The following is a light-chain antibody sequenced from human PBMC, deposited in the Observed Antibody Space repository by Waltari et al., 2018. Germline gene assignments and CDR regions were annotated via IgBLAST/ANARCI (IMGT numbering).Light chain of an antibody. CDR2: GAS. CDR3: HQYYNGPQT. CDR1: QSVSSN. Sequence: ETVMTQSPATLSVSPGERATLSCRASQSVSSNLAWYQQKPGQPPRLLIYGASTRATGIPGRFSGSGSGTEFTLTISSLQSEDFAVYYCHQYYNGPQTFGQVTKVEIK. J-gene: IGKJ1*01. V-gene: IGKV3-15*01.